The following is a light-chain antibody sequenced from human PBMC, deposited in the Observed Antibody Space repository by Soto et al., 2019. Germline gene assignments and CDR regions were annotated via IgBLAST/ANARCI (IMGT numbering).Light chain of an antibody. CDR1: QSISSW. CDR3: QQYNSYPT. J-gene: IGKJ1*01. Sequence: DIQMTQSPSTLSESVGDRVTITCRASQSISSWLAWYQQKPGKAPKLLIYKASSLESGVPSRFSGSGSGTEFTITISSLQPDDFATYYCQQYNSYPTFGQGTKVEIK. V-gene: IGKV1-5*03. CDR2: KAS.